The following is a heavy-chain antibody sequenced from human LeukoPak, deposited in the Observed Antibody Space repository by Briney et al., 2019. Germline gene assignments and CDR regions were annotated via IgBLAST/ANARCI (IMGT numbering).Heavy chain of an antibody. CDR3: VKDYDSSGYYPHY. V-gene: IGHV3-9*01. CDR2: ISWNSGSI. Sequence: GGSLRLSCAASGFTFSSYAMSWVRQAPGKGLEWVSGISWNSGSIGYADSVKGRFTISRDNAKNSLYLQMNSLRAEDTALYYCVKDYDSSGYYPHYWGQGTLVTVSS. CDR1: GFTFSSYA. D-gene: IGHD3-22*01. J-gene: IGHJ4*02.